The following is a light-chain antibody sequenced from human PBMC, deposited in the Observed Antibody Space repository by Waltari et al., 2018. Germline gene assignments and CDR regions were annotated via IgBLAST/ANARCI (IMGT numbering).Light chain of an antibody. J-gene: IGKJ1*01. Sequence: RVHSDGNIYVHWVQQGRGQSPRRLIYKVSNRDSGVPDKFSGSGSGTDFTLKISRVEAEDVGVYYCMQSTHWPPWTFGQGTRVEIQ. CDR1: RVHSDGNIY. CDR2: KVS. V-gene: IGKV2-30*02. CDR3: MQSTHWPPWT.